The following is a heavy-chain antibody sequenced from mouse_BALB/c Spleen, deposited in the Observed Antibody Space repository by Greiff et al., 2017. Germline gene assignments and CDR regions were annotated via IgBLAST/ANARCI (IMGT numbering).Heavy chain of an antibody. CDR1: GFSLTSYG. D-gene: IGHD2-4*01. Sequence: QVQLKESGPGLVAPSQSLSITCTVSGFSLTSYGVHWVRQPPGKGLEWLGVIWAGGSTNYNSALMSRLSISKDNSKSQVFLKMNSLQTDDTAMYYCARDAGLRRFAYWGQGTLVTVSA. CDR3: ARDAGLRRFAY. J-gene: IGHJ3*01. V-gene: IGHV2-9*02. CDR2: IWAGGST.